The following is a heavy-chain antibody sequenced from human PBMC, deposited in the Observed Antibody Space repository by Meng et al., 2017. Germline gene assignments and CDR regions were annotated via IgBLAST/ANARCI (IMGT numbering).Heavy chain of an antibody. V-gene: IGHV3-64*01. Sequence: GGSLRLSCAVYGGSFSGYYWSWIRQPPGKGLEYVSAISSNGGSTYYANSVKGRFTISRDNSKNTLYLQMGSLRAEDMAVYYCARTTYYYDSSGPWVFDYWGQGTLVTVSS. CDR3: ARTTYYYDSSGPWVFDY. CDR1: GGSFSGYY. D-gene: IGHD3-22*01. CDR2: ISSNGGST. J-gene: IGHJ4*02.